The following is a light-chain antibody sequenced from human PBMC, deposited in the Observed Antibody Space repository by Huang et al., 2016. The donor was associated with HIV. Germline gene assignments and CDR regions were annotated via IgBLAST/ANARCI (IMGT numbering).Light chain of an antibody. V-gene: IGKV1-33*01. CDR3: QHYGGLPFT. J-gene: IGKJ3*01. Sequence: DIQMTQSPSSLSASVGDTVTITCQASQGISNYLNWYQQKPGKAPRRLIYDASNLQAVVPSRFSGSGSGTEFTFTITSLQPEDVATYYCQHYGGLPFTFGPGTKVDLK. CDR2: DAS. CDR1: QGISNY.